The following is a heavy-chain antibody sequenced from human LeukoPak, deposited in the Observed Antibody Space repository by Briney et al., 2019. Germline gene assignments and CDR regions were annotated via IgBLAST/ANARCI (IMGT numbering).Heavy chain of an antibody. D-gene: IGHD2-2*01. J-gene: IGHJ6*03. V-gene: IGHV3-30*02. CDR1: GFTFSDYG. Sequence: GGSLRLSCAASGFTFSDYGMVWVRVRQAPGKGLEWMAFIRYDGSKKYYADSVKGRFTISRDNSKNTLFLQMNSLRAEDTAVYYCAKDSGRLRGPAALNYYYYYMDVWGKGTTVTISS. CDR3: AKDSGRLRGPAALNYYYYYMDV. CDR2: IRYDGSKK.